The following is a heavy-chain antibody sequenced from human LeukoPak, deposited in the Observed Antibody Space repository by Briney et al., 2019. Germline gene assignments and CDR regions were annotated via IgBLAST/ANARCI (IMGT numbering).Heavy chain of an antibody. CDR1: GITIRSYA. Sequence: PWGSLRLSCAASGITIRSYAMSWVRQARGKGLEWVSAINGYGSSTYYADTVKGRCTISRVNSTNNLFLQMNSLRVDDTAVYYCAKWGAQSGSYRVVDCWGRGTLVTVSS. J-gene: IGHJ4*02. CDR3: AKWGAQSGSYRVVDC. CDR2: INGYGSST. D-gene: IGHD3-10*01. V-gene: IGHV3-23*01.